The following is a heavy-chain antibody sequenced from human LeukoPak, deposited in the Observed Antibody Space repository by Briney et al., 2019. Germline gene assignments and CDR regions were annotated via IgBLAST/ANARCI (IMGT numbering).Heavy chain of an antibody. J-gene: IGHJ4*02. D-gene: IGHD7-27*01. CDR2: ISGSGGST. CDR1: GFTFSSYA. CDR3: AKPLTGVSSDYFDF. Sequence: GGSLRLSCAASGFTFSSYAMSWVRQAPGKGLEWVSAISGSGGSTYYADSVKGRFTISRDNPKNTLYLQMNSLRAEDTAVYFCAKPLTGVSSDYFDFWGQGTLVTVSS. V-gene: IGHV3-23*01.